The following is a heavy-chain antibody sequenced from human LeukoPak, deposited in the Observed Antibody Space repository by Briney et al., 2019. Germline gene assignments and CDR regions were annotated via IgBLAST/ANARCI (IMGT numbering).Heavy chain of an antibody. J-gene: IGHJ4*02. D-gene: IGHD3-16*01. CDR2: IWDDGSKK. CDR3: ARDLGRGNTPFDY. Sequence: GGSLRLSCAASGFTFSSYGMHWVRQAPVKGLEWVAVIWDDGSKKYYADSVKGRFTISRDNSKNTVYLRMNSLRAEDTALYYCARDLGRGNTPFDYWGQGTLVTVSS. CDR1: GFTFSSYG. V-gene: IGHV3-33*01.